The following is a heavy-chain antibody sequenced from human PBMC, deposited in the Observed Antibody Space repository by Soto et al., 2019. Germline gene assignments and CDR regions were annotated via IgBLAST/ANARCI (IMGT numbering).Heavy chain of an antibody. D-gene: IGHD6-19*01. CDR3: AREAGPDRWFDP. V-gene: IGHV4-4*07. J-gene: IGHJ5*02. Sequence: SETLSLTCTVSGASISSYFWTWIRQPAGKGLDWIGRISTSGTTNYNPSLKSRVTMSVDTSKNHFSLNLSSVTAADTAVYYCAREAGPDRWFDPWGQGALVTVSS. CDR2: ISTSGTT. CDR1: GASISSYF.